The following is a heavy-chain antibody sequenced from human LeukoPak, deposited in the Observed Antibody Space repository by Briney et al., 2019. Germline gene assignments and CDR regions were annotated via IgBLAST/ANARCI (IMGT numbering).Heavy chain of an antibody. D-gene: IGHD6-19*01. Sequence: SETLSLTCTVSGYSISSGYYWGWIRQPPGKGLEWIGSIYHSGSTYYNPSLKSRVTTSVDTSKNQFSPKLSSVTAADTAVYYCARGSVAGDYFDYWGQGTLVTVSS. J-gene: IGHJ4*02. CDR3: ARGSVAGDYFDY. V-gene: IGHV4-38-2*02. CDR1: GYSISSGYY. CDR2: IYHSGST.